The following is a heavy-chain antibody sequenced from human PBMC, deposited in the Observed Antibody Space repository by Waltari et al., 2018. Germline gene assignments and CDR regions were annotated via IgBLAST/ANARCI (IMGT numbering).Heavy chain of an antibody. D-gene: IGHD2-2*01. CDR2: IDPSDSFR. V-gene: IGHV5-10-1*01. CDR1: GFSFTRPW. CDR3: VRHRTTYPLEIDY. J-gene: IGHJ4*02. Sequence: EVQLVQSGAEVKKPEESLRISCDVSGFSFTRPWISWVRQMPGKGLEWVGRIDPSDSFRNYGPAFEGHVTISVDQSLRTAYLQWDSLKASDTAIYYCVRHRTTYPLEIDYWGQGTLVTVYS.